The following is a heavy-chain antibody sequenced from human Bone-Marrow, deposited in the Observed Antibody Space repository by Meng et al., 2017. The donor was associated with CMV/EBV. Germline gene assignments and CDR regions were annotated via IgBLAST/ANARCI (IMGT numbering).Heavy chain of an antibody. Sequence: GESLKISCAASGFTFSDYYMSWIRQAPGKGLEWVSYISSSGSNIYYADSVKGRFTISRDNAKSSLYLQMNSLRAEDTAVYYCARAPIAAAGPYYFDYWGQGTLVTVSS. CDR1: GFTFSDYY. D-gene: IGHD6-13*01. CDR2: ISSSGSNI. J-gene: IGHJ4*02. V-gene: IGHV3-11*01. CDR3: ARAPIAAAGPYYFDY.